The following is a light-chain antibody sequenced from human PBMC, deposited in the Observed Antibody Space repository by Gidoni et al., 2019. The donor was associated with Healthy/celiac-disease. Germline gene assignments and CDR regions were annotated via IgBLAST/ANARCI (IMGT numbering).Light chain of an antibody. Sequence: DIQMTQSPSTLSASVGDRVTITCRPSQSISSWLAWYQQKPGKAPKLLIYKASSLESGVPSRFSGSGSGTEITLTSSSLQPDDFATYYCQQYNSYWTFGQGTKVEIK. CDR1: QSISSW. CDR3: QQYNSYWT. J-gene: IGKJ1*01. V-gene: IGKV1-5*03. CDR2: KAS.